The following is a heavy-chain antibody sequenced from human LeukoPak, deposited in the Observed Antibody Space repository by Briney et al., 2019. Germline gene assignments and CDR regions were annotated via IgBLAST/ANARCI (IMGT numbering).Heavy chain of an antibody. Sequence: GGSLRLSCAASGFTFSGSAMHWVRQASGKGLEWVGRIRSKANSYATAYAGSVKGRFTISRDDSKNTAYLQMNSLKSEDTAVYYCTNLEDHGYWGQGTLVTVSS. CDR3: TNLEDHGY. J-gene: IGHJ4*02. V-gene: IGHV3-73*01. CDR1: GFTFSGSA. CDR2: IRSKANSYAT. D-gene: IGHD1-14*01.